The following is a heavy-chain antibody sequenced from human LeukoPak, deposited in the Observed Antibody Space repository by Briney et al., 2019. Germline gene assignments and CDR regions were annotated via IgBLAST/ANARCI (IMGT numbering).Heavy chain of an antibody. CDR1: GGTFSSYA. D-gene: IGHD3-22*01. CDR3: ARGGGLYDSSGYLSY. CDR2: IIPIFGTA. J-gene: IGHJ4*02. Sequence: SVKVSCKASGGTFSSYAISWVRQAPGQGLEWMGRIIPIFGTANYAQKFQGRVTITTDESTSTVYMELSSLRSEDTAVYYCARGGGLYDSSGYLSYWGQGTLVTVSS. V-gene: IGHV1-69*05.